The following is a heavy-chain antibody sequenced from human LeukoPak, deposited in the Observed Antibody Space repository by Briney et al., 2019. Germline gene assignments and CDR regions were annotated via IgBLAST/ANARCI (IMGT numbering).Heavy chain of an antibody. V-gene: IGHV4-59*12. Sequence: PSETLSLTCSVSSGSISSYYWSWIRQPPGKGLEWIGYIYYSGRTSYNPSLKSRVTISVDTSKNQFSLKLSSVTAADTAVYYCAVMQYCSGGSCLSDWFDPWGQGTLVTVSS. CDR1: SGSISSYY. CDR2: IYYSGRT. CDR3: AVMQYCSGGSCLSDWFDP. D-gene: IGHD2-15*01. J-gene: IGHJ5*02.